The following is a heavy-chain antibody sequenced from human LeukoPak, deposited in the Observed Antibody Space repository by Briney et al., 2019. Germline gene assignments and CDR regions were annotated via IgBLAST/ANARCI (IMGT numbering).Heavy chain of an antibody. CDR2: INHNGNVS. CDR1: GFTFSSYW. Sequence: GGSLRLSCAASGFTFSSYWMNWARQAPGKGLEWVASINHNGNVSYYVDSVKGRFTISRDNAKNSLYLQMSNLRAEDTAVYFCARGGGLDVWGQGATVTVSS. CDR3: ARGGGLDV. J-gene: IGHJ6*02. V-gene: IGHV3-7*03.